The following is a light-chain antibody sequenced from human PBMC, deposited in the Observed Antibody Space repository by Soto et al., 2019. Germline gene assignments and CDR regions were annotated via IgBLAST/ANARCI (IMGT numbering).Light chain of an antibody. V-gene: IGKV3-20*01. CDR2: DAF. J-gene: IGKJ1*01. Sequence: EIVLTQSPGTLSLSPGERVTLSCRASQSVTNNFLAWYQQKPGQAPRLLIYDAFSRVTGIPDRFSGSGSGTDFTLTIIRLEPEDFAVYYCQQYANSRTFGQGTRVEIK. CDR3: QQYANSRT. CDR1: QSVTNNF.